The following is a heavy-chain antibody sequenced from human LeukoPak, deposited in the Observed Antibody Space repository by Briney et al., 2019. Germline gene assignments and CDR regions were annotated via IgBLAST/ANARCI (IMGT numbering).Heavy chain of an antibody. Sequence: KASETLSLTCTVSGGSISSGSYYWSWTRQPAGKGLEWIGRIYTSGSTNYNPSLKSRVTISVDTSKNEFSLKLTSVNAADTAVYYCARDRPGGSSLDYWGQGILVTVSS. CDR1: GGSISSGSYY. J-gene: IGHJ4*02. D-gene: IGHD6-13*01. CDR3: ARDRPGGSSLDY. V-gene: IGHV4-61*02. CDR2: IYTSGST.